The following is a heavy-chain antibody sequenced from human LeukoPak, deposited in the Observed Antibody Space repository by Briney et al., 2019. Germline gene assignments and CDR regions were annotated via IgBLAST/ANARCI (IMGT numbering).Heavy chain of an antibody. Sequence: SETLSLTCNVSGVSVSDGRYYGTWIRQHPGKGLEWIGYKYYSGSAKYNPSLKSRLTISIGTSKNQFSLQLSSVTAADTATYYCATPYCSSISCLDVFNMWGQGTRVTVSS. CDR1: GVSVSDGRYY. CDR3: ATPYCSSISCLDVFNM. D-gene: IGHD2-2*01. CDR2: KYYSGSA. V-gene: IGHV4-31*03. J-gene: IGHJ3*02.